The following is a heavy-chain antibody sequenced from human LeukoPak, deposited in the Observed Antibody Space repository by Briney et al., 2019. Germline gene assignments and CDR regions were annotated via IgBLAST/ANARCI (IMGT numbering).Heavy chain of an antibody. V-gene: IGHV1-69*13. Sequence: SVKVSCKASGYTFTSYYMHWVRQAPGQGLEWMGGIVPIFGTANYAQKFQGRVTITADESTSTAYMELSSLRSEDTAVYYCARDRGSGSPLYYYYYMDVWGKGTTVTISS. J-gene: IGHJ6*03. CDR3: ARDRGSGSPLYYYYYMDV. CDR2: IVPIFGTA. CDR1: GYTFTSYY. D-gene: IGHD3-10*01.